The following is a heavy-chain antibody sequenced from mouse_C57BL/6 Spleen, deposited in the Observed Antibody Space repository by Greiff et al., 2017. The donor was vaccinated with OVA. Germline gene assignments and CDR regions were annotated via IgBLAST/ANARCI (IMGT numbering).Heavy chain of an antibody. CDR2: IDPSDSYT. V-gene: IGHV1-69*01. D-gene: IGHD4-1*01. J-gene: IGHJ2*01. CDR3: ARGLTGTSFDY. CDR1: GYTFTSYW. Sequence: VQLQQPGAELVMPGASVKLSCKASGYTFTSYWMHWVKQRPGQGLEWIGEIDPSDSYTNYNQKFKGKSTLTVDKSSSTAYMQLSSLTSEDSAVYYCARGLTGTSFDYWGQGTTLTVSS.